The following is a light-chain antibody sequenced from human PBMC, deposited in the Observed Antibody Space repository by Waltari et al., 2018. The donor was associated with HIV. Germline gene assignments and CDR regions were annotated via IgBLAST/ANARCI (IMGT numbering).Light chain of an antibody. Sequence: SYVLTQPPSVPVAPGQTARITCGGDNIGSKSVHWYQQRPGQAPVLVVYDGRDRPSGIPERISGSNAGNTATLTFRRVEAGDEADYYCQVWIRPDDQLKWVFGGGTKLTVL. CDR3: QVWIRPDDQLKWV. J-gene: IGLJ3*02. V-gene: IGLV3-21*02. CDR1: NIGSKS. CDR2: DGR.